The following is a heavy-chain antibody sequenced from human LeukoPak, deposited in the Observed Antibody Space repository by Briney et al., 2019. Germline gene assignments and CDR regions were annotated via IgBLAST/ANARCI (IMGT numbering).Heavy chain of an antibody. CDR1: GFTFSSYA. CDR3: AKFHYYDSSGSYDAFDI. Sequence: GGSPRLSCAASGFTFSSYAMSWVRQAPGKGLEWVSAISGSGGSTYYADSVKGRFTISRDNSKNTLYLQMNSLRAEDTAVYYCAKFHYYDSSGSYDAFDIWGQGTMVTVSS. D-gene: IGHD3-22*01. CDR2: ISGSGGST. V-gene: IGHV3-23*01. J-gene: IGHJ3*02.